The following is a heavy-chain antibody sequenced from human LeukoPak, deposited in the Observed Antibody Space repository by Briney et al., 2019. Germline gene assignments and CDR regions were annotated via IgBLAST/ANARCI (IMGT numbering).Heavy chain of an antibody. CDR2: ISGGGGTT. V-gene: IGHV3-23*01. J-gene: IGHJ4*02. Sequence: GGSLRLSCAASGFTFNSYALNWVRQAPGKGLQWVSFISGGGGTTDYADFVKGRFTISRDNSKKMLYLQMNSLRAEDTAVYYCAKVHTSGWSRTSYSFDSWGQGTLVTVSS. D-gene: IGHD6-19*01. CDR1: GFTFNSYA. CDR3: AKVHTSGWSRTSYSFDS.